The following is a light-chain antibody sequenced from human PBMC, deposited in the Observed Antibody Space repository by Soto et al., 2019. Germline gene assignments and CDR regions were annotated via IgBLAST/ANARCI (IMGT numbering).Light chain of an antibody. Sequence: QSALTQPASVSGSPGQSVAISCTGSSSDVGGYNYVSWYQQYPGKAPKLMIYEVSNRPSGVSNRFSGSKSGNTASLTISGLQAEDEADYYCSSSTSSPTYVFGTGTKVTVL. J-gene: IGLJ1*01. CDR1: SSDVGGYNY. V-gene: IGLV2-14*01. CDR2: EVS. CDR3: SSSTSSPTYV.